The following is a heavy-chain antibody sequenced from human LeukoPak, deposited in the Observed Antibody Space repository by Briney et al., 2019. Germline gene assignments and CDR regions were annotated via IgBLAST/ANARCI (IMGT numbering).Heavy chain of an antibody. J-gene: IGHJ4*02. V-gene: IGHV4-59*06. Sequence: SETLSLTCTVSGGSISSYYWSWIRQPAGKGLEWIGYMYFSGSTYYNPSLKSRITMSVDTSKNQFSLKVSSVTVADTAVYYCARVGLSSGDLDYWGQGTLVTVSS. CDR2: MYFSGST. CDR3: ARVGLSSGDLDY. CDR1: GGSISSYY. D-gene: IGHD7-27*01.